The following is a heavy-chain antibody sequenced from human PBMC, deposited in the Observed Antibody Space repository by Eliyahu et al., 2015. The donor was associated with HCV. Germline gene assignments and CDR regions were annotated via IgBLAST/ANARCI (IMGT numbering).Heavy chain of an antibody. Sequence: QVQLQESGPGLVKPSQTLSLTCTVXGGXXXXGGYYWSWIRQHPGKGLEWIGYIYYSGGTYYNPSLKSRVTISVDTSKXQFSLKLSSVTAADTAVYYCARAPITMIVVAYGFDYWGQGTLVTVSS. V-gene: IGHV4-31*03. CDR2: IYYSGGT. J-gene: IGHJ4*02. CDR3: ARAPITMIVVAYGFDY. CDR1: GGXXXXGGYY. D-gene: IGHD3-22*01.